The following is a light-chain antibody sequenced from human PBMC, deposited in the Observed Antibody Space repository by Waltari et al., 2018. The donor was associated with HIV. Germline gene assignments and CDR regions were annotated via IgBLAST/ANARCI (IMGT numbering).Light chain of an antibody. CDR3: AAWDDSLNGVV. J-gene: IGLJ2*01. V-gene: IGLV1-44*01. Sequence: QSVLTQPPSASGTPGQRVTISCSGSSSNIGSNTVNWYQQLPGTAPKLLIYSNNQRPSGCPDRFSCSKSGTSASLAISGLQSEDEADYYCAAWDDSLNGVVFGGGTKLTVL. CDR2: SNN. CDR1: SSNIGSNT.